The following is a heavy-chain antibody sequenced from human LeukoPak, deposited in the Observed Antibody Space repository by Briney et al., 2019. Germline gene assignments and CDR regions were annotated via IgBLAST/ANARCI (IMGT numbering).Heavy chain of an antibody. V-gene: IGHV3-21*04. J-gene: IGHJ6*02. CDR2: ISSSSSYI. Sequence: GGSLRLSCAASGFTFSSYSMNWVRQAPGKGLEWVSSISSSSSYIYYADSVKGRFTISRDNAKNSLYLQMNSLRAEDTAIYYCARAGTTSTSHYYYGMDVWGQGTTVTVSS. D-gene: IGHD1-7*01. CDR1: GFTFSSYS. CDR3: ARAGTTSTSHYYYGMDV.